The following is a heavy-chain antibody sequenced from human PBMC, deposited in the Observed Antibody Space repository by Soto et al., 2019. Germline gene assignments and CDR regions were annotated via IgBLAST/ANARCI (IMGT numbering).Heavy chain of an antibody. Sequence: SETLSLTCTVSGGSISSGGYYWSWIRQHPGKGLEWIGYIYYSGSTYYNPSLKSRVTISVDTSKNQFSLKLSSVTAADTAVYYCARWLRIVATIRPLTQYFDYWGQGTLVTVSS. D-gene: IGHD5-12*01. CDR1: GGSISSGGYY. J-gene: IGHJ4*02. CDR3: ARWLRIVATIRPLTQYFDY. CDR2: IYYSGST. V-gene: IGHV4-31*03.